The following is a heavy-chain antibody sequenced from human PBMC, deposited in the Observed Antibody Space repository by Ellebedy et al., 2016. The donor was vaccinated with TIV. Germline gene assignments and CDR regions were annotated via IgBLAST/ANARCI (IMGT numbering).Heavy chain of an antibody. CDR1: GFTFSIYS. CDR3: ARDGRNAWYQE. Sequence: PGGSLRLSCAASGFTFSIYSMNWVRQAPGKGLEWVSYITGSGSITYHADSVKGRFTISRDNAKNSLYLQMNSLRAEDTALYYCARDGRNAWYQEWGQGTLVTVSS. CDR2: ITGSGSIT. V-gene: IGHV3-48*01. D-gene: IGHD2-2*01. J-gene: IGHJ4*02.